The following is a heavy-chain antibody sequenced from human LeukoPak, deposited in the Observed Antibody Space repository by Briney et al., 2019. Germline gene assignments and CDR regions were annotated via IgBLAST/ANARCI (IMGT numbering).Heavy chain of an antibody. CDR3: TTDWGRIVVAPLSLDAFDI. CDR2: IKSKADAETS. V-gene: IGHV3-15*01. J-gene: IGHJ3*02. D-gene: IGHD2-21*01. Sequence: PGGSLRLSCAASGFTFSKAWMSWVRQAPGKGLEWVGRIKSKADAETSDYAAPVKGRFTISRDDSKNTLYLQMNSLKTEDTAVYYCTTDWGRIVVAPLSLDAFDIWGQGTMVTVSS. CDR1: GFTFSKAW.